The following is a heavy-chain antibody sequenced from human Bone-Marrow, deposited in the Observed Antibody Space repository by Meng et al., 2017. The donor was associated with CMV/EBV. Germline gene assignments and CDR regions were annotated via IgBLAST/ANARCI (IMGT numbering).Heavy chain of an antibody. CDR2: ISSSSSDI. D-gene: IGHD3-3*01. Sequence: PGKGLEWVSSISSSSSDIYYADSVKGRFTISRDNAKNSLYLQMNSLRAEDTAVYYCARDGGYDFWSGYPTSYEGRPFIYYYYYGMDVWGQGTTVTVSS. J-gene: IGHJ6*02. CDR3: ARDGGYDFWSGYPTSYEGRPFIYYYYYGMDV. V-gene: IGHV3-21*01.